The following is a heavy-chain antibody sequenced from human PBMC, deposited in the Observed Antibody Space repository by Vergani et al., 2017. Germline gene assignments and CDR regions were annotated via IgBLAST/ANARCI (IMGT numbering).Heavy chain of an antibody. CDR1: EFTFSNYA. J-gene: IGHJ4*02. CDR2: ISGSGVSA. CDR3: AKQYFVSGNYLFDY. V-gene: IGHV3-23*04. D-gene: IGHD3-10*01. Sequence: EVQLVESGGGLVKPGGSLRLTCAASEFTFSNYAMNWVRQAPGKGLEWVSGISGSGVSAYYTDSVKGRFTISRDNSKNMLFLQMNNLRTEDTAIYYCAKQYFVSGNYLFDYWCQGTPVTVSS.